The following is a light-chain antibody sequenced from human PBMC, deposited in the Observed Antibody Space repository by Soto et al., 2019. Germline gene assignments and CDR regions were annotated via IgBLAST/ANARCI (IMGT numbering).Light chain of an antibody. J-gene: IGLJ2*01. Sequence: SYELTQPPSVSLAPGKTARITCGGNNIGSKSVHWYQQKPGQAPVLVIYYVSHRPSGIPEPLSVSNSGNTATLTLSRVEAGYEGDYYFQVWDSSSGHLVFGGWTKGTVL. V-gene: IGLV3-21*04. CDR3: QVWDSSSGHLV. CDR1: NIGSKS. CDR2: YVS.